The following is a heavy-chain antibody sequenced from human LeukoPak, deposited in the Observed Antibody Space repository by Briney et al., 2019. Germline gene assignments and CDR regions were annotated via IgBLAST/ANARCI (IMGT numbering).Heavy chain of an antibody. D-gene: IGHD2-2*01. CDR1: GFTFSSYA. J-gene: IGHJ4*02. CDR3: AKDGGDIVVVPTDY. CDR2: ISGSGGST. V-gene: IGHV3-23*01. Sequence: PGGSLRLSCAASGFTFSSYAMSWVRQAPGKGLEWVSAISGSGGSTYYADSVKGRFTISRDNSKNTLYLQMNSLRAEDTAVYYCAKDGGDIVVVPTDYWGQGTLVTVSS.